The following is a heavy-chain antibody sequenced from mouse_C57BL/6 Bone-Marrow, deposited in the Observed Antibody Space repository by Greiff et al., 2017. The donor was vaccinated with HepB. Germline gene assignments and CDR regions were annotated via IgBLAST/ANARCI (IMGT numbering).Heavy chain of an antibody. V-gene: IGHV10-3*01. J-gene: IGHJ2*01. CDR3: VRGGYYGNYLYYFDY. D-gene: IGHD2-1*01. CDR2: IRSKSSNYAT. Sequence: EVQGVESGGGLVQPKGSLKLSCAASGFTFNTYAMHWVRQAPGKGLEWVARIRSKSSNYATYYADSVKDRFTISRDDSQSMLYLQMNNLKTEDTAMYYCVRGGYYGNYLYYFDYWGQGTTLTVSS. CDR1: GFTFNTYA.